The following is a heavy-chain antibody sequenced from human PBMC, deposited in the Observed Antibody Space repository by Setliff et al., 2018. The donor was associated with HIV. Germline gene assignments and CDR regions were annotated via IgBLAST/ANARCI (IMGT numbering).Heavy chain of an antibody. CDR2: TFYRGGT. D-gene: IGHD3-3*01. Sequence: SETLSLTCSVSGDSISSGSYYWAWIRQPPGMGLEWIATTFYRGGTYYTPSLKSRATISIDTSKNQFSLKLSSVTAADTAVYYCARDSQGIYNFWSGYRYGMDVWGQGTTVTVSS. CDR3: ARDSQGIYNFWSGYRYGMDV. V-gene: IGHV4-39*02. CDR1: GDSISSGSYY. J-gene: IGHJ6*02.